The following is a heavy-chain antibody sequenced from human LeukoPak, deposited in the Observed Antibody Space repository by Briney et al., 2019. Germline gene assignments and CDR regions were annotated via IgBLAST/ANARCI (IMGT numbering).Heavy chain of an antibody. CDR1: GFTFSSYW. Sequence: GGSLRLSCSASGFTFSSYWMHWVRQAPGKGLEWVSSISSSSSYIYYTDSVKGRFTISRDNAKNSLYLQMNSLRAEDTAVYYCARAYFRGGDAFDIWGQGTMVTVSS. J-gene: IGHJ3*02. V-gene: IGHV3-21*01. D-gene: IGHD2-21*01. CDR2: ISSSSSYI. CDR3: ARAYFRGGDAFDI.